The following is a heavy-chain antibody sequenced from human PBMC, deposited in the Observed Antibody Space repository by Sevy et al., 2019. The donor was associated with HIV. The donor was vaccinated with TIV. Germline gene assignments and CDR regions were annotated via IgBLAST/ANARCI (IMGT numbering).Heavy chain of an antibody. CDR3: ARERKVATYYYYYYMDV. V-gene: IGHV3-21*01. CDR2: ISSSSSYI. D-gene: IGHD5-12*01. Sequence: GGSLRLSCAASGFTFSSYSMNWVRQAPGKGLEWVSSISSSSSYIYYADSVKGRFTISRDNAKNSLYLQMNSLRAGDTAVYYCARERKVATYYYYYYMDVWGKGTTVTVSS. CDR1: GFTFSSYS. J-gene: IGHJ6*03.